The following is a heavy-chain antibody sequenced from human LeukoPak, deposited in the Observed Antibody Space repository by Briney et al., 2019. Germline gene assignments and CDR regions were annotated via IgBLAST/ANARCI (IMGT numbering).Heavy chain of an antibody. J-gene: IGHJ6*03. V-gene: IGHV3-7*04. Sequence: AGGSLRLSCAASGFPFSSYWMSWVRQAPGKGLEWVANIKQDGSEKYYVDSVKGRFTISRDNAKNSLYLQMNSLRAEDTAVYYCARAGFGPTECYMDVWGKGTTVTVSS. CDR1: GFPFSSYW. D-gene: IGHD3-3*01. CDR3: ARAGFGPTECYMDV. CDR2: IKQDGSEK.